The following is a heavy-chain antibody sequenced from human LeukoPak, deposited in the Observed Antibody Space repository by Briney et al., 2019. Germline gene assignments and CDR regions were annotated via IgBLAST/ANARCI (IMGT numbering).Heavy chain of an antibody. D-gene: IGHD2-8*01. J-gene: IGHJ4*02. CDR2: VYHTGTS. CDR1: SASINDYY. Sequence: SETLSLTCSVSSASINDYYWTWIRQPPGKGLEWVGYVYHTGTSGYHPSLKSRVAMSLDTSKNQVSLKLRSVTAADTAVYFCTRVVNGGHFDYWGQGTLVTVSS. V-gene: IGHV4-59*12. CDR3: TRVVNGGHFDY.